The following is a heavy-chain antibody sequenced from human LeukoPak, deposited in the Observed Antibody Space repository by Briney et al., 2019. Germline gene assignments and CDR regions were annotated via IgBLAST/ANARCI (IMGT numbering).Heavy chain of an antibody. Sequence: GGSLRLSCAASGFTVSSNYMSWVRQAPGKGLEWVADIYSGGSTYYADSVKGRFTISRDNSKNTLYLQMNSLRAEDTAVYYCAVYRGSYYYGMDVWGQGTTVTVSS. CDR1: GFTVSSNY. CDR3: AVYRGSYYYGMDV. CDR2: IYSGGST. D-gene: IGHD4-11*01. V-gene: IGHV3-53*01. J-gene: IGHJ6*02.